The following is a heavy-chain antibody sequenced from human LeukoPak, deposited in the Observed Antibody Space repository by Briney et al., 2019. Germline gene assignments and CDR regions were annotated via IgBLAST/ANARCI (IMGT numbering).Heavy chain of an antibody. D-gene: IGHD5-18*01. CDR3: TTKKEDTAMVHFDY. CDR2: IKSKTDGGTT. J-gene: IGHJ4*02. V-gene: IGHV3-15*01. Sequence: GGSLRLSCAASGFTFSNAWMSWVRQAPGKGLEWVGRIKSKTDGGTTDYAAPVKGRFTISRDDSKNTLYLQMNSLKTEDTAVYYCTTKKEDTAMVHFDYWGQGTLVTVSS. CDR1: GFTFSNAW.